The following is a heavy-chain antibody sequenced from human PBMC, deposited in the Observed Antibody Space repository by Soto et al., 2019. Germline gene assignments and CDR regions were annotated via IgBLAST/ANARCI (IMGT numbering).Heavy chain of an antibody. Sequence: QVQLVESGGGVVQPGRSLRLSCAASGFTFSSYGMHWVRQAPGKGLEWVAVIWYDGSNKYYAASVKGRITIARDNSKNALDLQMNSLRGEDTAVYFCARGADDDGDAFDIWGQGTMVAVSS. V-gene: IGHV3-33*01. J-gene: IGHJ3*02. CDR2: IWYDGSNK. CDR1: GFTFSSYG. CDR3: ARGADDDGDAFDI. D-gene: IGHD1-1*01.